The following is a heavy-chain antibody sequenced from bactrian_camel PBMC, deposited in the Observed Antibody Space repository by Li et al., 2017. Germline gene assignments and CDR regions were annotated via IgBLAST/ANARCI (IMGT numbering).Heavy chain of an antibody. CDR3: ATPAFGGNVYGYNY. CDR2: LGTDDTTT. CDR1: GVAFSQYA. D-gene: IGHD2*01. Sequence: LVESGGGLVQPGGSLRLSCEASGVAFSQYAIHWVRRAPGKGLEWVSGLGTDDTTTYYADSVKGRFTISRDNAENTVYLQMNNLKSEDAALYFCATPAFGGNVYGYNYWGQGTQVTVS. V-gene: IGHV3S7*01. J-gene: IGHJ4*01.